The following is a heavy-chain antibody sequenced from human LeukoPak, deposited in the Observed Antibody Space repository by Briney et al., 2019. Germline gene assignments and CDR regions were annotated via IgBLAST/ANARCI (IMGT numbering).Heavy chain of an antibody. J-gene: IGHJ6*02. CDR2: ISYDGSNK. CDR1: GFTFSSYA. D-gene: IGHD3-3*01. V-gene: IGHV3-30-3*01. Sequence: GGSLRLSCAASGFTFSSYAMHWVRQAPGKGLEWVAVISYDGSNKYYADSVKGRFTISRDNSKNTLYLQMNSLRAEDTAMYYCAREVDFWNYYGMDVWGQGTTVTVSS. CDR3: AREVDFWNYYGMDV.